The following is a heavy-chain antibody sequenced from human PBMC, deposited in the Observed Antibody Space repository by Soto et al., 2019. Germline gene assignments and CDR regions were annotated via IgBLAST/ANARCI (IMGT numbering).Heavy chain of an antibody. V-gene: IGHV1-3*01. CDR3: ARERISMVRGAPFD. CDR2: INAGNGNT. D-gene: IGHD3-10*01. CDR1: GYTSNNYA. J-gene: IGHJ4*02. Sequence: ASVKVSCKASGYTSNNYAMHWVRQAPGQGLEWMGCINAGNGNTKYSQKFQDRVTISRDTSASTAYMELSSLRYEDTAFYYCARERISMVRGAPFDWGQGTLVTVSS.